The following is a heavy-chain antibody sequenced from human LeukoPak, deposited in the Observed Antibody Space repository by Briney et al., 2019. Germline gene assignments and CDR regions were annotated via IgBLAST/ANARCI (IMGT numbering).Heavy chain of an antibody. D-gene: IGHD1-1*01. J-gene: IGHJ3*02. V-gene: IGHV3-7*01. CDR2: IKPDGSEK. CDR3: ARDPTTSQGSDAFDI. Sequence: GGSLRLSCAASGFTFSNYWMGWVRQAPGKGLEWVANIKPDGSEKYYVDSVKGRFTISRDNAKKSLSLQMSSLRAEDTAVYYCARDPTTSQGSDAFDIWGQGTRATVSS. CDR1: GFTFSNYW.